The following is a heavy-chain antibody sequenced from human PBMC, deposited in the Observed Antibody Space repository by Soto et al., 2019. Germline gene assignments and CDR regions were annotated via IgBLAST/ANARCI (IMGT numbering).Heavy chain of an antibody. CDR3: AMPYYSVSGGDAY. V-gene: IGHV1-3*01. CDR1: GYTFTRHL. D-gene: IGHD3-10*01. J-gene: IGHJ4*02. Sequence: QVQLVQSGAEVKKPGASVKVSCEASGYTFTRHLMHWVRQAPGQRLEWMGWINAGNGNTKYSQKFQGRVTITRDTAANTSYMALGSLRSGDTAVYFCAMPYYSVSGGDAYWGQGTVVTVSS. CDR2: INAGNGNT.